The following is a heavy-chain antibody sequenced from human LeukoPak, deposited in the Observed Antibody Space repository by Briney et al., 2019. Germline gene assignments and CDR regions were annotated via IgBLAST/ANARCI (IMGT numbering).Heavy chain of an antibody. CDR2: ISDSTGGT. J-gene: IGHJ4*02. CDR1: GLTLSTFA. Sequence: GGSLSLACAATGLTLSTFAMSWVRQPPGKGLQWVSAISDSTGGTYYAHTVQGRFTISRDTSKNTLYLQMNRLRAEDTAVYYCAKVGVGWVAFEYWGQGTLVTVSS. CDR3: AKVGVGWVAFEY. V-gene: IGHV3-23*01. D-gene: IGHD2-21*01.